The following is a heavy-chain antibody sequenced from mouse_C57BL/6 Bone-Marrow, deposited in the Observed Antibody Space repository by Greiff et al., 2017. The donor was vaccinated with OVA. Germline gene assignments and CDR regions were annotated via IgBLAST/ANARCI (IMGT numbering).Heavy chain of an antibody. Sequence: VMLVESGPGILQSSQTLSLTCSFSGFSLSTSGMGVSWIRQPSGKGLEWLAHIYWDDDKRYNPSLKSRLTISKDTSRNQVFLKITSVDTADTATYYCARILANCDWYFDVWGTGTTVTVSS. J-gene: IGHJ1*03. V-gene: IGHV8-12*01. CDR2: IYWDDDK. CDR3: ARILANCDWYFDV. D-gene: IGHD4-1*01. CDR1: GFSLSTSGMG.